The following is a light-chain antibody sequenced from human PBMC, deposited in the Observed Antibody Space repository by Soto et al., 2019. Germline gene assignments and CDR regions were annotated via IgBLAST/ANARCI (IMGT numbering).Light chain of an antibody. Sequence: IQMTQSPSTLSASVGDTVTISCRASQAISVSLAWYRQKPGKAPNLLIYDASTLQEGVPSRFSGSGSGTEFTLTVTRLQPDDFAVYYCQHYNTWPWTFGQGTKVEIK. CDR3: QHYNTWPWT. V-gene: IGKV1-5*01. CDR1: QAISVS. J-gene: IGKJ1*01. CDR2: DAS.